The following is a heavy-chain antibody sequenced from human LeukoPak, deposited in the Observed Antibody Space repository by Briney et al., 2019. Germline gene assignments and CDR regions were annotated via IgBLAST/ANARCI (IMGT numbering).Heavy chain of an antibody. J-gene: IGHJ4*02. Sequence: GGSLRLSCAASGCTFSTNWMSWVRQAPRKGLEWVANIKQDGSENYYVDSAKSRVTISRDNAKKSLFLQMNSLRAEDTAVYYCARTGYLDFWGQVTLVTVSS. CDR1: GCTFSTNW. CDR3: ARTGYLDF. V-gene: IGHV3-7*04. D-gene: IGHD2-15*01. CDR2: IKQDGSEN.